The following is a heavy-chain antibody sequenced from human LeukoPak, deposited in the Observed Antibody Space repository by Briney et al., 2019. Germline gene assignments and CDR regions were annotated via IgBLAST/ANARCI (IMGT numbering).Heavy chain of an antibody. CDR3: AKINGPILTGKLDC. D-gene: IGHD3-9*01. Sequence: GGSLRLSCAASGFTFSNIAMTWVRQAPGERLEWVSTISGSGESTYYAGSLKGRFTISRDNSKNTVYLHMNSLRAEDTAVYYCAKINGPILTGKLDCWGQGTLVTVSS. CDR1: GFTFSNIA. CDR2: ISGSGEST. V-gene: IGHV3-23*01. J-gene: IGHJ4*02.